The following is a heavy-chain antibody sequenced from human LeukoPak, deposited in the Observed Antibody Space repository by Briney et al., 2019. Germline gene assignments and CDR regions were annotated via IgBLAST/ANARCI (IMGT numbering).Heavy chain of an antibody. CDR2: ISASGYYT. V-gene: IGHV3-23*01. CDR1: GFTFGSFA. D-gene: IGHD2-2*01. Sequence: GPSLRLSCEASGFTFGSFAMRWVRQAPRKGLRCLSGISASGYYTYYADSVKGGFTIARDNSKNALFIEMTSLRAEDTAVYYCAKDGSWGDYQFYFYMDVWGKGTTVTVSS. J-gene: IGHJ6*03. CDR3: AKDGSWGDYQFYFYMDV.